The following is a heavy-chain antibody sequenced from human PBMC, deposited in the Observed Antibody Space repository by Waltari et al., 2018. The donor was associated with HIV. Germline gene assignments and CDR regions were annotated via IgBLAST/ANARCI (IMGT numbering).Heavy chain of an antibody. Sequence: QVQLVQSGAEVEKPGTSVKVSCKASRGPFRRYDSSWVRQAPGQGLEWMGQIIPIFGTPNYAQKFQGRVTITADESTSTAYMELSSLRSEDTAVYYCVRGETAMVPEYFQHWGQGTLVTVSS. CDR2: IIPIFGTP. V-gene: IGHV1-69*01. J-gene: IGHJ1*01. CDR3: VRGETAMVPEYFQH. CDR1: RGPFRRYD. D-gene: IGHD5-18*01.